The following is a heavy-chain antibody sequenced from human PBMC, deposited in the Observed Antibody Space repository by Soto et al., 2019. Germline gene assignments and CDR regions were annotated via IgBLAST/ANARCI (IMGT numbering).Heavy chain of an antibody. D-gene: IGHD5-18*01. CDR3: ASDVRAQLWHDGYYGMDV. Sequence: QVQLVQSGAEVKKPGSSVKVSCKASGGTFSSYAISWVRQAPGQGLEWMGGIIPIFGTANYAQKFQGRVTITADQSTSTAYMELSSLRSEDTAVYYCASDVRAQLWHDGYYGMDVWGQGTTVTVSS. V-gene: IGHV1-69*12. CDR1: GGTFSSYA. CDR2: IIPIFGTA. J-gene: IGHJ6*02.